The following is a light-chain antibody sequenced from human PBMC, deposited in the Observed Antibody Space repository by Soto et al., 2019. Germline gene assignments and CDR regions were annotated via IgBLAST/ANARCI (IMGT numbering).Light chain of an antibody. CDR1: QSISSW. V-gene: IGKV1-5*03. CDR3: QQYNSYPWA. CDR2: KAS. Sequence: DIQMTQSPSTLSASVGDRVTITCRASQSISSWLAWYQQKPGKAPKLLIYKASSLESGVPSRFSSSGSGTEFTLTISSLQPDDFATYYCQQYNSYPWAFGPGTKVDIK. J-gene: IGKJ3*01.